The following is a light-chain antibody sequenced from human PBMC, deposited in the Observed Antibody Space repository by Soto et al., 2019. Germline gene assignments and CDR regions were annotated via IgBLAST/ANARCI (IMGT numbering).Light chain of an antibody. J-gene: IGKJ3*01. CDR3: QKYSSVPV. CDR2: AAS. V-gene: IGKV1-27*01. CDR1: QGIRNI. Sequence: DIQMTQSPTSLSASVGDRVTITCRASQGIRNIVAWYQQKPGKAPKLLIYAASTLQSGVPSRISGSGSGTDFTLTINSLQPEDVATYSCQKYSSVPVFGPGTKVEIK.